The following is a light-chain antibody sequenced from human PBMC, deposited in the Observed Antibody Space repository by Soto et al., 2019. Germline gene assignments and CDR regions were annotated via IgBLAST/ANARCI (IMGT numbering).Light chain of an antibody. J-gene: IGLJ3*02. Sequence: VLTQPPSASGTPGQRVTISCSGSNSNIGSNTVNWYQQLPGTAPKLLIYSNNQRPSGVPDRFSGSKSGTSASLAISGLQSEDEADYYCAAWDDNLNGPHWVFGGGTKVTVL. CDR2: SNN. CDR3: AAWDDNLNGPHWV. V-gene: IGLV1-44*01. CDR1: NSNIGSNT.